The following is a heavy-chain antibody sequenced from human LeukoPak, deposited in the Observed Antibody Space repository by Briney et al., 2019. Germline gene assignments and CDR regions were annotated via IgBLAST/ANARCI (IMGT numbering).Heavy chain of an antibody. Sequence: GGSLRLSCAASGFTVSSNYMSWVRQAPGKGLEWVSVIYIGGSTYYADSVKGRFTISRDNSKNTLYLQMNSLRAEDTAVYYCAREVSYYDFWSGYYHWFDPWGQGTLVTVSS. D-gene: IGHD3-3*01. CDR2: IYIGGST. V-gene: IGHV3-66*02. CDR1: GFTVSSNY. J-gene: IGHJ5*02. CDR3: AREVSYYDFWSGYYHWFDP.